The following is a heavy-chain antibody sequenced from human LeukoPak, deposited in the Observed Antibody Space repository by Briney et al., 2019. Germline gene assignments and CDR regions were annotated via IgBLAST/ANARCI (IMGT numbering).Heavy chain of an antibody. Sequence: GGSLRLSCAASGFTFSSFAMTWVRQAPGKGLEWVSGFDGNGPNTYYADSVKGRWTISRDNSRNTLYLEMNSLRPEDTAIYYCAKPRTTGLGWAQFDYWGQGTLVTVSS. D-gene: IGHD2-8*02. J-gene: IGHJ4*02. CDR3: AKPRTTGLGWAQFDY. CDR1: GFTFSSFA. V-gene: IGHV3-23*01. CDR2: FDGNGPNT.